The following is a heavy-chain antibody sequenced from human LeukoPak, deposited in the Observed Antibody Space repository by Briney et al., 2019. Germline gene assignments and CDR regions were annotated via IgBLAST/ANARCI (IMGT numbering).Heavy chain of an antibody. Sequence: PSEALSLTCTVSGYSISSGYYWGWIRQPPGKGLGWIGSIYHSGSTYYNPSLKSRVTISVDTSKNQFSLKLSSVTAADTAVYYCARDLKHIVVVTAQDAFDIWGQGTMVTVSS. J-gene: IGHJ3*02. CDR3: ARDLKHIVVVTAQDAFDI. CDR2: IYHSGST. CDR1: GYSISSGYY. D-gene: IGHD2-21*02. V-gene: IGHV4-38-2*02.